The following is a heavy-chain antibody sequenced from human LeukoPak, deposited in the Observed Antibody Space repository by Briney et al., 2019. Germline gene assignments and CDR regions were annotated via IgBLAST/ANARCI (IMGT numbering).Heavy chain of an antibody. V-gene: IGHV3-48*02. Sequence: GGSLRLSCAASGFTLSSYSMNWVRQAPGKGLEWVSYISSSSSTIYYADSVKGRFTISRDNAKNSLYLQMNSLRDEDTAVYYCARANDYSNYYYYYMDVWGKGTTVTVSS. CDR3: ARANDYSNYYYYYMDV. J-gene: IGHJ6*03. CDR2: ISSSSSTI. CDR1: GFTLSSYS. D-gene: IGHD4-11*01.